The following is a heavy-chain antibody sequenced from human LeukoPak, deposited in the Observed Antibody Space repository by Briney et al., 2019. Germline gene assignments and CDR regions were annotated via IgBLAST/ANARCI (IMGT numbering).Heavy chain of an antibody. CDR1: GFAFNNYY. CDR3: ARVSYADGGYFDH. D-gene: IGHD3-16*01. J-gene: IGHJ4*02. CDR2: ISSSSNHI. V-gene: IGHV3-21*01. Sequence: GASLRVSFAASGFAFNNYYMNRVRQAPGKGLEWVSSISSSSNHIYYADSLKGRFTISRDNAKNSLYLQMNSLRAEDTAVYYCARVSYADGGYFDHWGQGPLVTVSS.